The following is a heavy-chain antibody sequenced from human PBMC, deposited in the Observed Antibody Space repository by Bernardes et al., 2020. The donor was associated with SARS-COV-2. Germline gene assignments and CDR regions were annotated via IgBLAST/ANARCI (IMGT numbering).Heavy chain of an antibody. V-gene: IGHV3-23*01. CDR3: AKDPYGSGRVRGMDV. Sequence: GGSLRLSCTASGFTFRRCVVSWVRQAPGKGLEWVSGISGSGGSTYYADSVKGRFTISRDNSKNTLYLQMNSLRAEDTAVYYCAKDPYGSGRVRGMDVWGQGTTVTVSS. J-gene: IGHJ6*02. D-gene: IGHD3-10*01. CDR2: ISGSGGST. CDR1: GFTFRRCV.